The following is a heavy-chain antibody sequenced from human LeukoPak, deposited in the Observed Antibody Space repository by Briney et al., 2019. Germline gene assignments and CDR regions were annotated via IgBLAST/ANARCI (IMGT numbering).Heavy chain of an antibody. J-gene: IGHJ4*02. V-gene: IGHV3-74*01. D-gene: IGHD4-17*01. CDR3: ARVHYGDYVDY. CDR2: ISSDVTST. CDR1: GFTFSSYW. Sequence: GGSLRLSCAPSGFTFSSYWMHWVRHAPRKGLVWVSRISSDVTSTSYADSVKGRFTISRDNAKNTLYLQMNSLRAEDTAVYYCARVHYGDYVDYWGQGTLVTVSS.